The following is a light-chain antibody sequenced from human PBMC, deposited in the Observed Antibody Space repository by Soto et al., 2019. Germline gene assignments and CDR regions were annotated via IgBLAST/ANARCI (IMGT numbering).Light chain of an antibody. J-gene: IGKJ5*01. V-gene: IGKV3-11*01. CDR3: LQYGSSPHT. Sequence: EIVLTQSPDTLSLSPGERATLSCWASHSVTTHLAWFQQRPGQTPRLLIYDASTRAPGIPARFSGRGSGADFTLTISSLETEDFAVYYCLQYGSSPHTFGQGTRLEIK. CDR2: DAS. CDR1: HSVTTH.